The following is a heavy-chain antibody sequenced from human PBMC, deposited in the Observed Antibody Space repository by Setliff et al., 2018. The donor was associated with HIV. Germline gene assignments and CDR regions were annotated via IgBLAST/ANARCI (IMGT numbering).Heavy chain of an antibody. CDR1: GGSITNFY. V-gene: IGHV4-4*09. CDR2: IYNPGST. J-gene: IGHJ5*02. D-gene: IGHD3-3*01. Sequence: SETLSLTCNVSGGSITNFYWSWIRQPPGKGLEWIGYIYNPGSTNYNPSLRSRADIFLDTSKNQFSLRLSSVSAADTAVYYCARGGQSHLGVFIPDSNRFDPWGQGTLVTVSS. CDR3: ARGGQSHLGVFIPDSNRFDP.